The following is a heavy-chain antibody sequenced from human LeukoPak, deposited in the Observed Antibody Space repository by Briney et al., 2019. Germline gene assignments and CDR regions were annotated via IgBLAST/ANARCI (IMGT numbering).Heavy chain of an antibody. J-gene: IGHJ4*02. V-gene: IGHV3-48*01. CDR3: AKDGSNARTYYDILTGYPPPHYFDY. D-gene: IGHD3-9*01. CDR1: GFTFSSYS. Sequence: GGSLRLSCVASGFTFSSYSMIWVRQRPGKGLECVSFISSRSTTIEYADSVKGRFTISRDNANNSLFLEMNSLRADDTAVYYCAKDGSNARTYYDILTGYPPPHYFDYWGQGTLVTVSS. CDR2: ISSRSTTI.